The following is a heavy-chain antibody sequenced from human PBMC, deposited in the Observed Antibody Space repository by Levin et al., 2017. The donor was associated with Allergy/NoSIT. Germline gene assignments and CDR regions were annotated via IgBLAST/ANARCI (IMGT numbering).Heavy chain of an antibody. D-gene: IGHD5-12*01. CDR2: ISTTSSAM. J-gene: IGHJ4*02. CDR1: GFTFSTYS. Sequence: LSLTCAASGFTFSTYSMTWVRQAPGKGLEWISYISTTSSAMYYADSVKGRFTISRDNAKNSLYLQMNSLRAEDTAVYYCARAQYSGYDLEGHYFDYWGQGTLVTVSS. V-gene: IGHV3-48*01. CDR3: ARAQYSGYDLEGHYFDY.